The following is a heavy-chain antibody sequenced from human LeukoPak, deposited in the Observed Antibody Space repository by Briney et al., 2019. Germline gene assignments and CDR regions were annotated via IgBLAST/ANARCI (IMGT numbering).Heavy chain of an antibody. CDR2: IYYGGST. CDR3: ARDGTASYFDY. V-gene: IGHV4-59*02. D-gene: IGHD1-26*01. J-gene: IGHJ4*02. CDR1: GRSVSSYY. Sequence: PSATLSLTWTVSGRSVSSYYWGWVRHPPGGGLEWIGYIYYGGSTNYDPSLKSRVTISVDTSKNQFSLKLSSVTAADTAVYYCARDGTASYFDYWGQGTLVTVSA.